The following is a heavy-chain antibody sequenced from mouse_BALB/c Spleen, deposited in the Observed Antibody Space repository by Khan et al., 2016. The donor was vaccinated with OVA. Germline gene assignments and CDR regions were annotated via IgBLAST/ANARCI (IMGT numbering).Heavy chain of an antibody. Sequence: VQLQESGAEQAKPGASVKMSCKTSGYTFSSYWMHWVKQRPGQGLEWIGNINPTSGYTEYNEKFKDKATLSADKSSSTAYMQLTSLTSEDSAVYYCARDRIDYWGQGTTLTVSS. CDR1: GYTFSSYW. V-gene: IGHV1-7*01. J-gene: IGHJ2*01. CDR3: ARDRIDY. CDR2: INPTSGYT.